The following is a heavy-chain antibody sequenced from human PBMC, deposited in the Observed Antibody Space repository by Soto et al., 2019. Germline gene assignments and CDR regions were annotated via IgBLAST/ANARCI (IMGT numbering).Heavy chain of an antibody. CDR2: IYVTGAV. CDR3: ARLRIATNNYKWFDP. J-gene: IGHJ5*02. D-gene: IGHD2-21*01. V-gene: IGHV4-31*02. CDR1: VEALNSGNYY. Sequence: SISLTWSVSVEALNSGNYYWSWIRQVPGKGLEWIGHIYVTGAVDYNPSLRDRITISQDTSERQFSLNLRLVTAADTAVYYCARLRIATNNYKWFDPWGQGTLVTVSS.